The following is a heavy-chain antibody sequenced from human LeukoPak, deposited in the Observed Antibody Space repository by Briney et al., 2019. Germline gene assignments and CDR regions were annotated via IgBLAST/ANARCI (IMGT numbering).Heavy chain of an antibody. CDR1: GYSFTSYW. CDR2: IYPGDSDT. J-gene: IGHJ4*02. CDR3: ARRGRYSYGSYFDY. V-gene: IGHV5-51*01. D-gene: IGHD5-18*01. Sequence: EESLKISCKGSGYSFTSYWIGWVRQVPGKGLEWMGIIYPGDSDTAYSPSFQGQVTVSADKSTTTAYLQWSSLKASDTAMYYCARRGRYSYGSYFDYWGQGTLVTVSS.